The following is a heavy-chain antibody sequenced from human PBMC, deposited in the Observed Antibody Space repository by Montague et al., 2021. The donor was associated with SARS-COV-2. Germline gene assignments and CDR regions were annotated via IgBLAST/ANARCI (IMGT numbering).Heavy chain of an antibody. CDR2: IYYSGST. CDR3: AMRGGALDAFDI. D-gene: IGHD4-17*01. CDR1: GGSIRTSIYY. V-gene: IGHV4-39*01. J-gene: IGHJ3*02. Sequence: SETLSLTRTVSGGSIRTSIYYWGWIHQPPGKGLDWIGSIYYSGSTYYNPSLKSRVTISVDTSKNQFSLKLSSVTAADTAVYYCAMRGGALDAFDIWGQGTMVIVSS.